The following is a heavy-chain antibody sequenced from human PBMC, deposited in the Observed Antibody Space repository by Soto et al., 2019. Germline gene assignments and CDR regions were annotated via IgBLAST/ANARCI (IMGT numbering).Heavy chain of an antibody. V-gene: IGHV3-7*01. CDR1: GFTFSSYW. CDR2: IKQDGSEK. J-gene: IGHJ6*02. CDR3: ARDSPQLVRFPRYYGMDV. Sequence: GSLRLSCAASGFTFSSYWMSWVRQAPGKGLEWVANIKQDGSEKYYVDSVKGRFTISRDNAKNSLYLQMNSLRAEDTAVYYCARDSPQLVRFPRYYGMDVWGQGTTVTVSS. D-gene: IGHD6-6*01.